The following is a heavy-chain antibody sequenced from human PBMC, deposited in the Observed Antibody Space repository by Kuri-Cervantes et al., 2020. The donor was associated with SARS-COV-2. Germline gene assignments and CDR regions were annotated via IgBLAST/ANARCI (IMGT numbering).Heavy chain of an antibody. CDR1: RGSKISNSYY. V-gene: IGHV4-39*01. D-gene: IGHD6-6*01. CDR3: ARHQTYSSSFYYYYFYGMDV. CDR2: IYHSGST. Sequence: PELLSLTCTVTRGSKISNSYYWGWLRQPPGNGLEWIGSIYHSGSTYYNPSLKRRVTISVDTSKNQFSLKLSSVTAADTAVYYCARHQTYSSSFYYYYFYGMDVWGQGNTVTVSS. J-gene: IGHJ6*02.